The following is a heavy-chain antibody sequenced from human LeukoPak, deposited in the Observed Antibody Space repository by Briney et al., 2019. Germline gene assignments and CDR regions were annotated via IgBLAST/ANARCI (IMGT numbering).Heavy chain of an antibody. V-gene: IGHV3-7*03. J-gene: IGHJ6*02. CDR2: IKHNGNVN. D-gene: IGHD3-16*01. Sequence: PGGSLRLSCAASGFTFSSYWMNWARHAQGKGLEWVASIKHNGNVNSYVDAVKGRFTISRDNAKNSLYLQMSNWRAEDTAVYFCARGGGLDVWGQGATVTVSS. CDR1: GFTFSSYW. CDR3: ARGGGLDV.